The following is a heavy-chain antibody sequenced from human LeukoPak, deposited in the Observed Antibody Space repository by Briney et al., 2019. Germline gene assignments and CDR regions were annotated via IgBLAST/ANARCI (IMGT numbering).Heavy chain of an antibody. D-gene: IGHD2-15*01. J-gene: IGHJ4*02. CDR1: GFTFSSYG. V-gene: IGHV3-7*04. Sequence: GGSLRLSCAASGFTFSSYGMSWVRQAPGKGLEWVANIKQDGSEKYYVDSVKGRFTISRDNAKNSLYLQMNSLRAEDTAVYYCAREDRTGYFDYWGRGTLVTVSS. CDR2: IKQDGSEK. CDR3: AREDRTGYFDY.